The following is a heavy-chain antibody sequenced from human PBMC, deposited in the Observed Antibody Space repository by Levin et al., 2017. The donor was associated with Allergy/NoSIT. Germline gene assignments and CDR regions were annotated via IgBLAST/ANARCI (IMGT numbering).Heavy chain of an antibody. V-gene: IGHV4-34*01. CDR3: ARRPSMVRGVISYYYYGMDV. J-gene: IGHJ6*02. CDR2: INHSGST. Sequence: SETLSLTCAVYGGSFSGYYWSWIRQPPGKGLEWIGEINHSGSTNYNPSLKSRVTISVDTSKNQFSLKLSSVTAADTAVYYCARRPSMVRGVISYYYYGMDVWGQGTTVTVSS. D-gene: IGHD3-10*01. CDR1: GGSFSGYY.